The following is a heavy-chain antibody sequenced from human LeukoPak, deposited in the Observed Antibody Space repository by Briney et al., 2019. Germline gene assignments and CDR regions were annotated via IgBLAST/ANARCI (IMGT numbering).Heavy chain of an antibody. V-gene: IGHV3-21*01. CDR1: GFTFSSYS. J-gene: IGHJ4*02. CDR2: ISSGSSYI. D-gene: IGHD6-19*01. CDR3: ARSSPVTGTNFDY. Sequence: PGGSLRLSCAASGFTFSSYSMNWVRQAPGKGLEWVSSISSGSSYIYDADSVKGRFTISRDNAKHSLYLQMNSLRAEDTAVYYCARSSPVTGTNFDYWGQGTLFTV.